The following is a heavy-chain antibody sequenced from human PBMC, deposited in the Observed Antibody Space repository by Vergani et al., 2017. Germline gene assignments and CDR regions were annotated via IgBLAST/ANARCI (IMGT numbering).Heavy chain of an antibody. Sequence: QVQLVQSGAEVKKPGASVKVSCKVSGYTLTELSMHWVRQAPGKGLEWVGGFDPEDGETIYAQKFHGRVTMTEDTSTDTDYMELSSLRSEDTAVYYCATSLLRPYSSSWYGGDYWGQGTLVTVSS. CDR1: GYTLTELS. J-gene: IGHJ4*02. V-gene: IGHV1-24*01. D-gene: IGHD6-13*01. CDR2: FDPEDGET. CDR3: ATSLLRPYSSSWYGGDY.